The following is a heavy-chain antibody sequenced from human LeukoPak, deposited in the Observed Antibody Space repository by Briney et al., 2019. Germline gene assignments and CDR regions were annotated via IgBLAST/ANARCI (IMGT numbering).Heavy chain of an antibody. V-gene: IGHV4-39*01. CDR2: ISYSGTT. CDR3: AANSADYNTLGSSYKV. D-gene: IGHD3-10*01. Sequence: SETLSLTCTVSSASVSSSPYFWGWIRQSPGKGLEWIGSISYSGTTYYKPSLKSRVTISVDTSKNQFSLKLNSVTAADTAVFYCAANSADYNTLGSSYKVWGQGTLVTVSS. J-gene: IGHJ4*02. CDR1: SASVSSSPYF.